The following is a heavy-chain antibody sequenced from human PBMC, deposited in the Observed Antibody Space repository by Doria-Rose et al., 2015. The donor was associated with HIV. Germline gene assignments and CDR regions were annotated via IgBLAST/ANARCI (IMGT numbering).Heavy chain of an antibody. CDR1: VVSLSSPGMG. CDR2: IFSYDER. Sequence: VTLKESGPVLVKPTETLTLTCTVSVVSLSSPGMGVSWIRQPPGKALEWLANIFSYDERSYKTSLKSRLTISRGTSKSQVVLTMTDMDPVDTATYYCARIKSSRWYHKYYFDFWGQGTLVIISA. J-gene: IGHJ4*02. D-gene: IGHD6-13*01. CDR3: ARIKSSRWYHKYYFDF. V-gene: IGHV2-26*01.